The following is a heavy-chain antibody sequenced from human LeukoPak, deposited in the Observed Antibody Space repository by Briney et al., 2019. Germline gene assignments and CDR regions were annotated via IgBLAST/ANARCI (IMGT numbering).Heavy chain of an antibody. J-gene: IGHJ5*02. V-gene: IGHV4-59*01. Sequence: SETLSLTCTVSGGSMGSYNYNWIRQSPGKGLEWIGNIYSGGSTKYNPSLKSRVTISRGKSENQFSLEMKSVAAADTAIYYCARNWNILGDINWFDPWGQGTLVTVSS. D-gene: IGHD2-21*02. CDR2: IYSGGST. CDR3: ARNWNILGDINWFDP. CDR1: GGSMGSYN.